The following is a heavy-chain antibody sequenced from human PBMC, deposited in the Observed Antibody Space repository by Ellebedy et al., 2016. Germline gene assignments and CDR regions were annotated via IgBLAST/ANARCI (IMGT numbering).Heavy chain of an antibody. CDR2: VFHSGAT. J-gene: IGHJ3*02. CDR1: GDSVNNYF. V-gene: IGHV4-59*02. D-gene: IGHD1-1*01. CDR3: AKWNGNLNAFDI. Sequence: SETLSLTCHVSGDSVNNYFWNWIRRPPGKGLEWVGFVFHSGATLFSPSLKSRVTMSVDTSKSQFSLRLTSVTAADTAVYYCAKWNGNLNAFDIWGQGTMVTVSS.